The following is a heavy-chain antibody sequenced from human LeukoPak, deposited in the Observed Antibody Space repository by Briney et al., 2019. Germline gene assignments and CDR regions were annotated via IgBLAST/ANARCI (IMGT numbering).Heavy chain of an antibody. V-gene: IGHV3-23*01. J-gene: IGHJ4*02. Sequence: GGSLRLSCAASGFTFSSYAMSWVRQAPGKGLEWVSAISGSGGSTYYADSVKGRFTISRDNSKNTLYLQMNSLRAEDTAVYYCARGEAYYYDSSGYYLMWGQGTLVTVSS. CDR3: ARGEAYYYDSSGYYLM. CDR1: GFTFSSYA. D-gene: IGHD3-22*01. CDR2: ISGSGGST.